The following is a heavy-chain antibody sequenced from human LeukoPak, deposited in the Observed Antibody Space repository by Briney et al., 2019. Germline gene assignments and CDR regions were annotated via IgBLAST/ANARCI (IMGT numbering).Heavy chain of an antibody. CDR2: IYSGGST. CDR1: GFTVSSNY. V-gene: IGHV3-66*01. Sequence: GGSLRLSCAASGFTVSSNYMSWVRQAPGKGLEWVSVIYSGGSTYYADSVKGRFTISGDNSKNTLYLQMNSLRAEDTAVYYCARGSGGWYDVGYFDYWGQGTLVTVSS. CDR3: ARGSGGWYDVGYFDY. J-gene: IGHJ4*02. D-gene: IGHD6-19*01.